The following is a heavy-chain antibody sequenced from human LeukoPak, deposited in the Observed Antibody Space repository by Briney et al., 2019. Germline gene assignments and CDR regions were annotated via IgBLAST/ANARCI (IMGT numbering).Heavy chain of an antibody. CDR1: IGSISSSKW. J-gene: IGHJ6*02. V-gene: IGHV4-4*02. CDR3: ARQKWEQQGRDYYFNGLDV. Sequence: SETLSLTCSVSIGSISSSKWWSWVRRSPVKGLEWIGEIYLYGTTNYNPSFTSRVTMSVDRSRNQFSLKLTSVTAADTAVYYCARQKWEQQGRDYYFNGLDVWGPGTTVIVSS. CDR2: IYLYGTT. D-gene: IGHD1/OR15-1a*01.